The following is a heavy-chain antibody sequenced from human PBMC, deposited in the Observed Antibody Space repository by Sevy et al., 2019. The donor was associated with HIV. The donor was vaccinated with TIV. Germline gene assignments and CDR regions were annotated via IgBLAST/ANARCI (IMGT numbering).Heavy chain of an antibody. Sequence: GGSLRLSCAASGFTFGNHAIHWVRQAPGKGLEWVAIISFDGRNEHYAGSVKGRFTISRDNSKKTGYLHMTNLRSEDAAVYYCARDHCTDGVCFRSGYFDYWGQGTLVTVSS. CDR1: GFTFGNHA. CDR2: ISFDGRNE. CDR3: ARDHCTDGVCFRSGYFDY. V-gene: IGHV3-30*04. J-gene: IGHJ4*01. D-gene: IGHD2-8*01.